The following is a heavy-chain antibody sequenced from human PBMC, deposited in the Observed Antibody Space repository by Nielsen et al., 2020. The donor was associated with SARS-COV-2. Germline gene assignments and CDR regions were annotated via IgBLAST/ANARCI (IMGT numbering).Heavy chain of an antibody. J-gene: IGHJ3*02. CDR3: ARANYDILTGYSYGAFDI. Sequence: GESLKISCSASGFTFSSYAMHWVRQAPGKGLEWVAVISYDGSNKYYADSVKGRFTISRDNSKNTPYLQMNSLRAEDTAVYYCARANYDILTGYSYGAFDIWGQGTMVTVSS. D-gene: IGHD3-9*01. CDR1: GFTFSSYA. CDR2: ISYDGSNK. V-gene: IGHV3-30-3*01.